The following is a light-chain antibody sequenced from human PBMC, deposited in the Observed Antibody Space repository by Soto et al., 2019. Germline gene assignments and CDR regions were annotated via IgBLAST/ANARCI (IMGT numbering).Light chain of an antibody. Sequence: DIVMTQSPDSLAVSLGERATINCTSSQSVLYSSTNQNYLAWYQQKPGQPPMLLIYWAATRDSWVPDRFSGRGSGTDLSLTISSLQADDVTTYYCQQYYPTPLTFGGGTKGEIK. V-gene: IGKV4-1*01. CDR1: QSVLYSSTNQNY. CDR3: QQYYPTPLT. CDR2: WAA. J-gene: IGKJ4*01.